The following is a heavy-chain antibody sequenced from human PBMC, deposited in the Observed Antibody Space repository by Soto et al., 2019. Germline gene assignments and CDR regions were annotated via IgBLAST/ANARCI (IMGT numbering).Heavy chain of an antibody. CDR1: GGSVSSGSYY. CDR3: ARNDAACDI. CDR2: IYYNGAT. V-gene: IGHV4-61*01. Sequence: QVQLQESGPGLVKPSETLSLTCTVSGGSVSSGSYYWTWIRQSPGKGLEWVGYIYYNGATSYNPSLTSRVTISRDTSKTQFSLKLTSVTAADTAVYYCARNDAACDIWGQGTMVSVSS. J-gene: IGHJ3*02.